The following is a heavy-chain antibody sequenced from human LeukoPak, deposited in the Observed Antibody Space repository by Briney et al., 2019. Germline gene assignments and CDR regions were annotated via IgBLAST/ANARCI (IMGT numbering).Heavy chain of an antibody. CDR3: ARVMVRGVIIDWFDP. V-gene: IGHV3-30*03. D-gene: IGHD3-10*01. CDR2: ISYDGSNK. Sequence: PGRSLRLSCAASGFTFSSYGMHWVRQAPGKGLEWVAVISYDGSNKYYADSVKGRFTISRDNSKNTLYLQMNSLRAEDTAVYYCARVMVRGVIIDWFDPWGQGTLVSVSS. J-gene: IGHJ5*02. CDR1: GFTFSSYG.